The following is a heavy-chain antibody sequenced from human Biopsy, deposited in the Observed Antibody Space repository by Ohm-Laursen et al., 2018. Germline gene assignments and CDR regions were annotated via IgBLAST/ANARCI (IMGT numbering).Heavy chain of an antibody. D-gene: IGHD3-22*01. CDR2: IYPGGST. Sequence: SETLSLTCNVSGGDINNYYWSWIRQPAGKGLEWIGRIYPGGSTNYNPSLKSRVTMSVGTSKKQLSLRLRSVTAADTAMYYCASVVLGPTNDAFDLWGQGTMVAVSA. CDR1: GGDINNYY. V-gene: IGHV4-4*07. CDR3: ASVVLGPTNDAFDL. J-gene: IGHJ3*01.